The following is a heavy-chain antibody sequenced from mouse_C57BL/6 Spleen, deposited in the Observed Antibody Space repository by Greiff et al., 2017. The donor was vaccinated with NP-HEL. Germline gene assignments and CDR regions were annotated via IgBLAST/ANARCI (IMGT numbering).Heavy chain of an antibody. CDR1: GYTFTSYW. Sequence: VQLQQPGAELVMPGASVKLSCKASGYTFTSYWMHWVKQRPGQGLEWIGEIDPSDSYTNYNQKFKGKSTLTVDKSSSTAYMQLSSLTSEDSAVYYCARLHGSSHWYFDVWGTGTTVTVSS. J-gene: IGHJ1*03. CDR3: ARLHGSSHWYFDV. V-gene: IGHV1-69*01. CDR2: IDPSDSYT. D-gene: IGHD1-1*01.